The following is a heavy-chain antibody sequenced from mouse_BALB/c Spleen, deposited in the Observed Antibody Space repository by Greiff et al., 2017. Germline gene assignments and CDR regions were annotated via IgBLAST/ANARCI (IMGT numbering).Heavy chain of an antibody. D-gene: IGHD3-3*01. J-gene: IGHJ1*01. CDR2: IYPGDGDT. CDR1: GYAFSSSW. CDR3: ARDFLGGYFDV. V-gene: IGHV1-82*01. Sequence: QVQLQQSGPELVKPGASVKISCKASGYAFSSSWMNWVKQRPGQGLEWIGRIYPGDGDTNYNGKFKGKATLTADKSSSTAYMQLSSLTSVDSAVYFCARDFLGGYFDVWGAGTTVTVSS.